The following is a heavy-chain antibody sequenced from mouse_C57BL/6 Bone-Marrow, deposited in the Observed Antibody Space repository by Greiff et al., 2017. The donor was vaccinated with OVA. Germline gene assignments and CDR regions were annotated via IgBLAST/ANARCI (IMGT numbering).Heavy chain of an antibody. J-gene: IGHJ3*01. CDR2: IYPRSGNT. Sequence: QVQLQQSGAELARPGASVKLSCKASGYTFTSYGISWVKQRTGQGLEWIGEIYPRSGNTYYNEKFKGKATLTADKSSSTAYMELRSLTSEDSAVYFGASPGLLRFAYWGQGTLVTVSA. CDR1: GYTFTSYG. D-gene: IGHD2-3*01. V-gene: IGHV1-81*01. CDR3: ASPGLLRFAY.